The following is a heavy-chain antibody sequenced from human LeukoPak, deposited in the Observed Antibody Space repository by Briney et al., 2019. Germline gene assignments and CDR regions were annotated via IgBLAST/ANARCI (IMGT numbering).Heavy chain of an antibody. CDR1: GGSISSGDYY. V-gene: IGHV4-61*02. CDR2: FHTSGST. J-gene: IGHJ5*02. Sequence: PSQTLSLTCTVSGGSISSGDYYCSCIRQPAGKGLERIGRFHTSGSTNYSPSLKSRVTVSADTYKNQFSLKLSSVTAADTAVYYCAREIIAARPWFDPWGQGILVTVSS. D-gene: IGHD6-13*01. CDR3: AREIIAARPWFDP.